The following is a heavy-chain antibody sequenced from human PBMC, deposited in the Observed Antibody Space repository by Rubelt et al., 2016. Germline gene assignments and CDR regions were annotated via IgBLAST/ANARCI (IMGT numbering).Heavy chain of an antibody. V-gene: IGHV4-61*01. CDR1: GGSISSSSYY. CDR3: ARERRYSRTLFDY. CDR2: IYYSGST. Sequence: QLQLQESGPGLVKPSETLSLTCTVSGGSISSSSYYWSWIRQPPGKGLEWIGYIYYSGSTNYNPPLNGGVTFSVETAKNRFPLRRRSVTAAETAWYYCARERRYSRTLFDYWGQGTLVTVSS. D-gene: IGHD5-18*01. J-gene: IGHJ4*02.